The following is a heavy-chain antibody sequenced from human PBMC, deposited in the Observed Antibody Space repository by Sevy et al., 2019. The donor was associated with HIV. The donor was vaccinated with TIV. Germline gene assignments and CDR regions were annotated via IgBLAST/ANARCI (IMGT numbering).Heavy chain of an antibody. CDR3: AKDGLGYCSSTSCYIRNNWFDP. Sequence: GGSLRLSCAASGFTFSSYGMHWVRQAPGKGLEWVAVISYDGSNKYYADSVKGRFTISRDNSKNTLYLQMNSLRAEDTAVYYCAKDGLGYCSSTSCYIRNNWFDPWGQGTLVTASS. J-gene: IGHJ5*02. V-gene: IGHV3-30*18. CDR2: ISYDGSNK. CDR1: GFTFSSYG. D-gene: IGHD2-2*02.